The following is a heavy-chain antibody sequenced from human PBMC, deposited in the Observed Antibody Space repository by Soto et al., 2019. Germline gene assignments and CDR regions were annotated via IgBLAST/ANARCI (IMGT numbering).Heavy chain of an antibody. CDR3: ARDLGEPAPFDI. CDR1: GFTFSSYS. D-gene: IGHD3-16*01. V-gene: IGHV3-21*01. Sequence: EVQLVESGGGLVKPGGSLRLSCAASGFTFSSYSMNWVRQAPGKGLEWVSSISSSSAYIYYADSVKGRFTISRDSAKNSLFLQMNSLRAEDTAVYYCARDLGEPAPFDIWGQGTMVTVSS. CDR2: ISSSSAYI. J-gene: IGHJ3*02.